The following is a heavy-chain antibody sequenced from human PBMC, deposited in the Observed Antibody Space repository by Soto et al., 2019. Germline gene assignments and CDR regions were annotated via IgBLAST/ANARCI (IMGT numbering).Heavy chain of an antibody. J-gene: IGHJ5*02. D-gene: IGHD3-22*01. CDR3: ARGYYDSSGYFWFDP. V-gene: IGHV1-69*13. CDR1: GGTFSSYA. CDR2: IIPIFGTA. Sequence: WASVKVSCKASGGTFSSYAISWVRQAPGQGLEWMGGIIPIFGTANYAQKFQGRVTITADESTSTAYMELSSLRSEDTAVYYCARGYYDSSGYFWFDPWGQGTLATVSS.